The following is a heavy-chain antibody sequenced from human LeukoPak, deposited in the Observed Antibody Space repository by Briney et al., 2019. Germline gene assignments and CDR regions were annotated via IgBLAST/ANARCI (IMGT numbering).Heavy chain of an antibody. V-gene: IGHV3-53*01. Sequence: PGGSPVLSFSAPGFLLSSNYMSWVRQASGKGPEWVSVIYSGGCTYYADTVKGRFTISRDNSKNTLYLQMNSLRAEDTAVYYCASGNSGSHYVEYYYGMDVWGQGTTVTVSS. J-gene: IGHJ6*02. D-gene: IGHD1-26*01. CDR2: IYSGGCT. CDR1: GFLLSSNY. CDR3: ASGNSGSHYVEYYYGMDV.